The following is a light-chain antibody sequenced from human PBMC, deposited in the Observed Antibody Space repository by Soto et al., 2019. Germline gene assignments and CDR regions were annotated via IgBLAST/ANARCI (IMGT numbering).Light chain of an antibody. V-gene: IGLV2-14*01. Sequence: QSALTQPASVSGSPGQSITISCTGTSSDVGGYNYVSWYQQHPGKAPKLMIYEVSNRPSGVSNRFSGSKSGNTASLTISWLQAEDEADYYCSSYTSSSTLWVFGGGTQLTVL. CDR2: EVS. CDR3: SSYTSSSTLWV. J-gene: IGLJ3*02. CDR1: SSDVGGYNY.